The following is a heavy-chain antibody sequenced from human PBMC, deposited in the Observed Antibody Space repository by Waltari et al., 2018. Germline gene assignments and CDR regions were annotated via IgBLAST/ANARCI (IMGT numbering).Heavy chain of an antibody. Sequence: QVQLVQSGAEVKKPGASVKVSCKASGYTFPSYAMHWVRQAPGQRLEWMGWINAGNGNTKYSQKFQGRVTITRDTSASTAYMELSSLRSEDTAVYYCARDKPSPGVAFDIWGQGTMVTVSS. V-gene: IGHV1-3*01. CDR1: GYTFPSYA. J-gene: IGHJ3*02. CDR2: INAGNGNT. D-gene: IGHD2-8*01. CDR3: ARDKPSPGVAFDI.